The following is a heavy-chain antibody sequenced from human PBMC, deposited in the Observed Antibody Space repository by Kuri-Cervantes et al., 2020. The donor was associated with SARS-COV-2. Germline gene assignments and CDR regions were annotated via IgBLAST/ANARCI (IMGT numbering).Heavy chain of an antibody. Sequence: GGSLRLSCAASGSTFSSYAMHWVRQAPGKGLEWVAVISYDGINKFFADSVRGRFTISRDNAKNSLYLQMNSLTAEDTALYYCATGAGYSSGWCLDSWGQGTLVTVSS. V-gene: IGHV3-30*04. CDR1: GSTFSSYA. J-gene: IGHJ4*02. D-gene: IGHD6-19*01. CDR3: ATGAGYSSGWCLDS. CDR2: ISYDGINK.